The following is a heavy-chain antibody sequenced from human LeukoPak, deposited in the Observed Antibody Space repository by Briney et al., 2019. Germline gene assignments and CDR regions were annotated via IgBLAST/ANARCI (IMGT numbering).Heavy chain of an antibody. J-gene: IGHJ4*02. CDR2: ISYDGSNK. CDR3: ARVRGVSRYFDY. CDR1: GFTFSSYA. Sequence: PGRSLRLSCAASGFTFSSYAMHWVRQAPGKGLEWVAVISYDGSNKYYADSVKGRFTISRDNSKNTLYLQMNSLRAEDTAVYYCARVRGVSRYFDYWGQGTLVTVSS. V-gene: IGHV3-30-3*01. D-gene: IGHD6-13*01.